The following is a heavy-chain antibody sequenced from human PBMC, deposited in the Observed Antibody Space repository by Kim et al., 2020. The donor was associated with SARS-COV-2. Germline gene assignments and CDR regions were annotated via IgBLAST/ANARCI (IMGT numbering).Heavy chain of an antibody. CDR3: ARRVSRTNWFDP. D-gene: IGHD3-10*01. V-gene: IGHV5-51*01. J-gene: IGHJ5*02. Sequence: YSPSFQGQVTISADKSISTAYLQWSSLKASDTAMYYCARRVSRTNWFDPWGQGTLVTVSS.